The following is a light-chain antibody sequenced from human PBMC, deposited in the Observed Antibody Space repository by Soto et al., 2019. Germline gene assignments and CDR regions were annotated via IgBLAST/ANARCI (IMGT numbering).Light chain of an antibody. CDR3: QQRNSWPYT. Sequence: EIVLTQSPATLSLSPGEGATLSCRASQYANTYLAWYQQKPGQAPRLLIHDASYRATGVPARFRGSGSATDFTLTITFLEPEDFAVYYCQQRNSWPYTFGQGTKLEI. V-gene: IGKV3-11*01. CDR1: QYANTY. CDR2: DAS. J-gene: IGKJ2*01.